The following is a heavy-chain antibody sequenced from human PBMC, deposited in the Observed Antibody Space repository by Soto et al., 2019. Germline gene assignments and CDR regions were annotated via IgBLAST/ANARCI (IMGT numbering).Heavy chain of an antibody. D-gene: IGHD3-10*01. CDR2: ISSSSTI. Sequence: GGSLRLSCAASGFTFSSYSMNWVRQAPGKGLEWVSYISSSSTIYYADSVKGRFTISRDNAKNSLYLQMNSLRDEDTAVYYCARDWSRGLWLGESNPYYFDYWGQGTLVTVSS. V-gene: IGHV3-48*02. J-gene: IGHJ4*02. CDR1: GFTFSSYS. CDR3: ARDWSRGLWLGESNPYYFDY.